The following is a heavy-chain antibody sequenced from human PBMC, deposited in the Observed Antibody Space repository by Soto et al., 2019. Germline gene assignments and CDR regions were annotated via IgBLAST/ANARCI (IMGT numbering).Heavy chain of an antibody. D-gene: IGHD3-3*01. CDR3: ARDRIFYGVKYYYYYGMDV. CDR1: GGSFSCYY. J-gene: IGHJ6*02. V-gene: IGHV4-34*01. Sequence: PSETLSLTCAVYGGSFSCYYWSWIRQPPGKGLEWIGEINHSGSTNYNPSLRSRVTISVDTSKNQFSLKLSSVTAADTAVYYCARDRIFYGVKYYYYYGMDVWGQGTTVTVSS. CDR2: INHSGST.